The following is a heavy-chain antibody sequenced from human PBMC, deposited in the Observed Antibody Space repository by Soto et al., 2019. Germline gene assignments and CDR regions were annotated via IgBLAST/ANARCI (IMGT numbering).Heavy chain of an antibody. V-gene: IGHV1-2*02. CDR1: RYIFTAYF. J-gene: IGHJ5*02. CDR3: ASPDPGARFDP. CDR2: INPNNGAT. Sequence: QVQLVQSGAEVKKPGASVKVSCKAPRYIFTAYFMHWVRQAPGQGLEWMGWINPNNGATHYGLSFQGRVTMTRDTSISTAYMELSSLRSDDTAVDSCASPDPGARFDPWGQGTLVIVSS.